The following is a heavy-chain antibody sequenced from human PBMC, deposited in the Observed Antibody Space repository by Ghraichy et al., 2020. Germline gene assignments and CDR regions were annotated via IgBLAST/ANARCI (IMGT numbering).Heavy chain of an antibody. D-gene: IGHD5-18*01. Sequence: LSLTCAASGFAFSSWWMTWVRQVPGKGLEWAASIKQDGSEKFYADSVKGRFTISKDNAKNSLYLQLNSLRAEDTAVYYCARESHSAFDYWGQGTLVTVSS. CDR2: IKQDGSEK. V-gene: IGHV3-7*01. J-gene: IGHJ4*02. CDR3: ARESHSAFDY. CDR1: GFAFSSWW.